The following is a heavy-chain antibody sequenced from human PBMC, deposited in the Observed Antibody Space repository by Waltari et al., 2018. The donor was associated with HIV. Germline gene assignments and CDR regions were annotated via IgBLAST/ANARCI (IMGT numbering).Heavy chain of an antibody. CDR3: AKDLNYDILTPNRCGMDV. CDR2: ISGSGGST. D-gene: IGHD3-9*01. Sequence: EVQLLESGGGLVQPGGSLRLSCAASGFTFSSYAMSWVRQAPGKGLEWVSAISGSGGSTYYADSVKGRFTISRDNSKNTLYLQMNSLRAEDTAVYYCAKDLNYDILTPNRCGMDVWGQGTTVTVSS. CDR1: GFTFSSYA. V-gene: IGHV3-23*01. J-gene: IGHJ6*02.